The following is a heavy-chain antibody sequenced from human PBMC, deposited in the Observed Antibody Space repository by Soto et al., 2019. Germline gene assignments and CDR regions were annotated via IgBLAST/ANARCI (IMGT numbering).Heavy chain of an antibody. D-gene: IGHD1-7*01. CDR3: ARDGRITGTIAAFDI. V-gene: IGHV3-11*01. Sequence: GGSLRLSCAASGFTFSDYYMSWIRQAPGKGLEWVSYISSSGSTIYYADSVKGRFTISRDNAKNSLYLQMNSLRVEDTVVYYCARDGRITGTIAAFDIWGQGTMVTVSS. J-gene: IGHJ3*02. CDR2: ISSSGSTI. CDR1: GFTFSDYY.